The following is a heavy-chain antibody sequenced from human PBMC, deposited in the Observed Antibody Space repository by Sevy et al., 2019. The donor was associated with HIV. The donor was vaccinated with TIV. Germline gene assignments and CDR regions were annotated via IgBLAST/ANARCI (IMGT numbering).Heavy chain of an antibody. J-gene: IGHJ4*02. CDR2: ISYDGSNK. CDR1: GFTFSSYG. CDR3: AKAASSGCYALGY. D-gene: IGHD2-2*01. V-gene: IGHV3-30*18. Sequence: GGSLRLSCAASGFTFSSYGMHWVRQAPGKGLEWVAVISYDGSNKYYADSVKGRFTISRDNSKNTLYLQMNSLRAEDTAVYYCAKAASSGCYALGYWGQGTLVTVSS.